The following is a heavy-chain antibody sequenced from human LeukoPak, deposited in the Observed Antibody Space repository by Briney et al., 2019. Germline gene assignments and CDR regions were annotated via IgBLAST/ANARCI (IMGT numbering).Heavy chain of an antibody. D-gene: IGHD5-24*01. V-gene: IGHV3-30-3*01. CDR2: ISYDGSNK. CDR1: GFTSSSNA. CDR3: ARDLMSTIYYYYGMDV. J-gene: IGHJ6*02. Sequence: PGGSLRLSCAVSGFTSSSNAMHWVRQAPGKGLEWVAVISYDGSNKYYADSVKGRFTISRDNSKNTLFLQMNSLRAEDTAVYYCARDLMSTIYYYYGMDVWGQGTTVTVSS.